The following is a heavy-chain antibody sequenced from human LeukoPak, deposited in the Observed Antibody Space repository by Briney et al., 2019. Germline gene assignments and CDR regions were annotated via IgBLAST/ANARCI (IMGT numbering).Heavy chain of an antibody. J-gene: IGHJ4*02. CDR3: ARAQNSGPGIAVAESDY. CDR2: INTNTGNP. CDR1: GYTFTSYA. Sequence: ASVKVSCKASGYTFTSYAMNWVRQAPGQGLEWMGWINTNTGNPTYAQGFTGRFVFSLDTSVSTAYLQISSLKAEDTAVYHCARAQNSGPGIAVAESDYWGQGTLVTVSS. D-gene: IGHD6-19*01. V-gene: IGHV7-4-1*02.